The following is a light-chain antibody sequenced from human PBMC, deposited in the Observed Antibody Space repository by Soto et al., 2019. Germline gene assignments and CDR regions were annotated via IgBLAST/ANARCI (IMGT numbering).Light chain of an antibody. CDR3: AAWDDSLIGYV. V-gene: IGLV1-44*01. Sequence: QSALTQPPSTSGTPGQSVTISCSGSSSNIGSNTVSWCQQLPGTAPKPLIYNNNQRPSGVPDRFSGSKSGTSASLAISGLQSEDEADYYCAAWDDSLIGYVFGTGTKVTVL. J-gene: IGLJ1*01. CDR1: SSNIGSNT. CDR2: NNN.